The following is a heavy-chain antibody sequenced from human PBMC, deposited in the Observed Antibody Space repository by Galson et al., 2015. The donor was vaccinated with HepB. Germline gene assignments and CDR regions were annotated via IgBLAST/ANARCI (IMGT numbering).Heavy chain of an antibody. V-gene: IGHV6-1*01. CDR1: GDSVSSNSAA. CDR3: AKSSPRVVPAAVYYYYYGMDV. J-gene: IGHJ6*02. Sequence: CAISGDSVSSNSAAWNWIRQSPSRGLEWLGRTYYRSKWYNDYAVSVKSRITINPDTSKNQFSLQLNSVTPEDTAVYYCAKSSPRVVPAAVYYYYYGMDVWGQGTTVTVSS. CDR2: TYYRSKWYN. D-gene: IGHD2-2*01.